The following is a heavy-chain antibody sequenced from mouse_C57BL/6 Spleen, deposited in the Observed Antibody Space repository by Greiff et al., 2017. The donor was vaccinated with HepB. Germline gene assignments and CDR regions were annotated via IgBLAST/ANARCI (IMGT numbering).Heavy chain of an antibody. CDR2: INPNNGGT. CDR3: ARYSNYVRYAMDY. J-gene: IGHJ4*01. V-gene: IGHV1-18*01. CDR1: GYTFTDYN. Sequence: VQLKESGPELVKPGASVKIPCKASGYTFTDYNMDWVKQSHGKSLEWIGDINPNNGGTIYNQKFKGKATLTVDKSSSTAYMELRSLTSEDTAVYYCARYSNYVRYAMDYWGQGTSVTVSS. D-gene: IGHD2-5*01.